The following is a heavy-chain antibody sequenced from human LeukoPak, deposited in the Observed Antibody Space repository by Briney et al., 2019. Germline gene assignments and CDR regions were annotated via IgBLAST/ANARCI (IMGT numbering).Heavy chain of an antibody. CDR1: GGSISSYY. J-gene: IGHJ4*02. CDR2: IYYSGST. D-gene: IGHD3-3*01. CDR3: ARGPKYYDFWSGYYVYFDY. V-gene: IGHV4-59*12. Sequence: SETLSLTCTVSGGSISSYYWSWIRQPPGKGLEWIGYIYYSGSTNYNPSLKSRVTISVDTSKNQFSLKLSSVTAADTAVYYCARGPKYYDFWSGYYVYFDYWGQGTLVTVSS.